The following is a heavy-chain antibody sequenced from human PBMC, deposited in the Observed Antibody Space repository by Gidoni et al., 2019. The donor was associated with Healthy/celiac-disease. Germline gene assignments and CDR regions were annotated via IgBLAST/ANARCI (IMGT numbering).Heavy chain of an antibody. J-gene: IGHJ4*02. CDR2: ISSSGSTI. CDR3: AREVGEKLYDILTGYFDY. CDR1: GFTFSSYE. Sequence: EVQLVESGGGLVQPGGSLRLSCAASGFTFSSYEMNWVRQAPGKGLEWVSYISSSGSTIYYADSVKGRFTISRDNAKNSLYLQMNSLRAEDTAVYYCAREVGEKLYDILTGYFDYWGQGTLVTVSS. V-gene: IGHV3-48*03. D-gene: IGHD3-9*01.